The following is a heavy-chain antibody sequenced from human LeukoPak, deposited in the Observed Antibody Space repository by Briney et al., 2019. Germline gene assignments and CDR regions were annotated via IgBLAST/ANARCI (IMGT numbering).Heavy chain of an antibody. V-gene: IGHV3-49*03. Sequence: GGSLRLSCTASGFTFGDYAMSWFRQAPGKGLEWVGFIRSKAYGGTTEYAASVKGRFTISRDDSKSIAYLQMNSLKTEDTAVYYCTREVQPWLAYFDYWGQGTLVTVSS. CDR3: TREVQPWLAYFDY. CDR1: GFTFGDYA. J-gene: IGHJ4*02. D-gene: IGHD6-19*01. CDR2: IRSKAYGGTT.